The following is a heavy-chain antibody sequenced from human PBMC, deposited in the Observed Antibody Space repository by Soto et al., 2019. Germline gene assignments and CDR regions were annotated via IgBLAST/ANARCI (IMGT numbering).Heavy chain of an antibody. J-gene: IGHJ5*02. D-gene: IGHD2-15*01. Sequence: QVQLQESGPGLVKPSQTLSLTCTVSGGSISSGGYYWSWIRQHPGKGLEWIGYIYYSGSTYYNPSLKSRVTISVDTSKNQFSLKLGAVTAGDTAVYYCATRVDCSGGSCYSGGGVWFDPWGQGTLVTVSS. CDR1: GGSISSGGYY. V-gene: IGHV4-31*03. CDR3: ATRVDCSGGSCYSGGGVWFDP. CDR2: IYYSGST.